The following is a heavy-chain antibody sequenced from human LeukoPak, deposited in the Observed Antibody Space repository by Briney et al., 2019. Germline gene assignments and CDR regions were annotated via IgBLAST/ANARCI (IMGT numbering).Heavy chain of an antibody. CDR3: ARRRRSSSYDFWSAYTDY. D-gene: IGHD3-3*01. CDR1: GYSFTTYW. Sequence: KSGESLKISCKGSGYSFTTYWIGWVRQMPGKGLEWMGIIYPGDSDTRYSPSFQGQVTISADKSISTAYLQWSSLKASDTAMDYCARRRRSSSYDFWSAYTDYWGQGTLVTVSS. CDR2: IYPGDSDT. V-gene: IGHV5-51*01. J-gene: IGHJ4*02.